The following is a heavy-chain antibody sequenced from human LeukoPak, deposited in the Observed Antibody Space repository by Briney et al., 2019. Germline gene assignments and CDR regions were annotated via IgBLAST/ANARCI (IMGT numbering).Heavy chain of an antibody. CDR1: GGSISIYY. J-gene: IGHJ5*02. V-gene: IGHV4-59*01. D-gene: IGHD7-27*01. CDR2: TYNSGNT. CDR3: ARDRELGS. Sequence: SGTLSLTCAVSGGSISIYYWSWIRQPPGKGLEWIGYTYNSGNTEYNPSLKRRVTISADTSKNQFSLKLTSVTAADTAVYYCARDRELGSWGQGTLVTVSS.